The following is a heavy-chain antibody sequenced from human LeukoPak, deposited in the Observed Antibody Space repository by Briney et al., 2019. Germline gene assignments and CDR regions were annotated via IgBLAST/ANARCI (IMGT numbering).Heavy chain of an antibody. D-gene: IGHD3-22*01. CDR2: IYHSGST. V-gene: IGHV4-30-2*01. J-gene: IGHJ4*02. CDR3: ARGGGYYDSSGYYPFDY. CDR1: GGSISSGGYS. Sequence: NPSETLSLTCAVSGGSISSGGYSWSWIRQPPGKGLEWIGYIYHSGSTYYNPSLKSRVTISVDRSKNQFSLKLSSVTAADTAVYYCARGGGYYDSSGYYPFDYWGQGTLVTVSS.